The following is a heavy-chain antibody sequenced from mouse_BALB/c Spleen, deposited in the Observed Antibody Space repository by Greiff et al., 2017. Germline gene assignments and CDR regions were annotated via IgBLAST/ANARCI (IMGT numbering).Heavy chain of an antibody. J-gene: IGHJ4*01. D-gene: IGHD2-1*01. V-gene: IGHV5-17*02. CDR2: ISSGSSTI. CDR3: ARSSPYGNYAMDY. Sequence: EVQGVESGGGLVQPGGSRKLSCAASGFTFSSFGMHWVRQAPEKGLEWVAYISSGSSTIYYADTVKGRFTISRDNPKNTLFLQMTSLRSEDTAMYYCARSSPYGNYAMDYWGQGTSVTVSS. CDR1: GFTFSSFG.